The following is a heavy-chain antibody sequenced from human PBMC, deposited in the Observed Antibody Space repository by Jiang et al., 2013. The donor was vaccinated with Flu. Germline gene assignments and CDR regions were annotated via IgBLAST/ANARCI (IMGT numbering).Heavy chain of an antibody. CDR2: IYPGDSDT. J-gene: IGHJ4*02. CDR3: ASSDSVGYNFNY. CDR1: GYSFTTYW. Sequence: GAEVKKPGESLKISCKGSGYSFTTYWIGWVRQMPGKGLEWMGIIYPGDSDTRYSPSFQGQVTISADKSITTAYLQWNSLKASDTAMYYCASSDSVGYNFNYWGQGNPGHRLL. D-gene: IGHD3-22*01. V-gene: IGHV5-51*01.